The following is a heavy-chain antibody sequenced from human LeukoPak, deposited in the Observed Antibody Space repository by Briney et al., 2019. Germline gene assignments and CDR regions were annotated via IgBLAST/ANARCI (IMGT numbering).Heavy chain of an antibody. J-gene: IGHJ4*02. Sequence: GGSLRLSCAASGFTFSSYAMSWVRQAPGKGLEWVSAISGSGVNTYYADSVKGRFTISRDNSKNTPYLQMNSLRAEDTAVYYCARDVVVTSIWYYFDYWGQGTLVTVSS. CDR3: ARDVVVTSIWYYFDY. CDR1: GFTFSSYA. D-gene: IGHD2-21*02. CDR2: ISGSGVNT. V-gene: IGHV3-23*01.